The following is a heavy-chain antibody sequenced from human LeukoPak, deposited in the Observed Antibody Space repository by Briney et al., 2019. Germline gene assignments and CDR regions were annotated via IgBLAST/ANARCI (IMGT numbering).Heavy chain of an antibody. Sequence: PSETLSLTCTVSGGSISSSTCCWGWIRQPPGQGLEWIGSINYSGSTYYNPSLKSRVTILVDTSKNQFFLKLSSVTAADTAVYYCARQWFLWGQGTLVTVSS. V-gene: IGHV4-39*01. J-gene: IGHJ4*02. CDR1: GGSISSSTCC. CDR2: INYSGST. D-gene: IGHD3-10*01. CDR3: ARQWFL.